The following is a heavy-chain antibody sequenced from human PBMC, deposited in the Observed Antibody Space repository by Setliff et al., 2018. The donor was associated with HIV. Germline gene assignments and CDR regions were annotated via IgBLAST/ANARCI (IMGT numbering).Heavy chain of an antibody. V-gene: IGHV4-38-2*02. CDR2: LYYDGNT. D-gene: IGHD6-19*01. Sequence: SETLSLTCTVSAYSIRNGYYWGWIRQSPGKGLEWIGTLYYDGNTYYNPSLKSRVTMSVDTSKNQFSLNLNSVTAADAAVYYCARETIRSGHPSEAGFDFWGQGALVTVSS. J-gene: IGHJ4*02. CDR1: AYSIRNGYY. CDR3: ARETIRSGHPSEAGFDF.